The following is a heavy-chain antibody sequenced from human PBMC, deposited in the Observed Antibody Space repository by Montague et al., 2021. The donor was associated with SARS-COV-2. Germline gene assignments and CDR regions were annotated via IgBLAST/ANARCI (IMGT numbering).Heavy chain of an antibody. CDR1: GYSISSGYY. V-gene: IGHV4-38-2*02. J-gene: IGHJ6*02. D-gene: IGHD4-11*01. CDR3: AVNSNYYYYYGMDV. CDR2: IRHSGST. Sequence: SETLSLTCTVSGYSISSGYYWGWIRQPPGKGLEWIGSIRHSGSTYYNPSLKSRVTISVDTSKNQFSLKLSSVTAADTAVYYCAVNSNYYYYYGMDVWGQGTTVTVSS.